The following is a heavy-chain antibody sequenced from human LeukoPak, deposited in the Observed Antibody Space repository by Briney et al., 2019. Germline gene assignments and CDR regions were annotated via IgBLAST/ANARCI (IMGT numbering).Heavy chain of an antibody. J-gene: IGHJ4*02. CDR2: IYHSGST. V-gene: IGHV4-4*02. Sequence: PSETLSLTCTVSGGSISSSNWWSWVRQPPGKGLEWIGEIYHSGSTNYNPSLKSRVTISVDKSKNQFSLKLSSVTAADTAVYYCARGSWYSSSWYGDYWGQGTLVTVSS. D-gene: IGHD6-13*01. CDR1: GGSISSSNW. CDR3: ARGSWYSSSWYGDY.